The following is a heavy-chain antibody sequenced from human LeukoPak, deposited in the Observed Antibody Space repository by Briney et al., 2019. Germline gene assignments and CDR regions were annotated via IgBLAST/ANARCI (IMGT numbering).Heavy chain of an antibody. D-gene: IGHD5-18*01. CDR3: ARRKKVQLWSTNNWFDP. J-gene: IGHJ5*02. CDR2: INHSGST. Sequence: PSETLSLTCTVSGGSISSHYWSWIRQPPGKGLEWIGEINHSGSTNYNPSLKSRVTISVDTSKNQFSLKLSSVTAADTAVYYCARRKKVQLWSTNNWFDPWGQGTLVTVSS. CDR1: GGSISSHY. V-gene: IGHV4-34*01.